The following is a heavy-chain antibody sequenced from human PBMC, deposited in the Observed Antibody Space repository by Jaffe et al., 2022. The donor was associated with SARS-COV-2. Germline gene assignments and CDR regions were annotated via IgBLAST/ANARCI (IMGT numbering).Heavy chain of an antibody. CDR1: GFTFSDVW. D-gene: IGHD5-12*01. CDR3: RVWINNSDF. CDR2: IRTQTDGGTA. V-gene: IGHV3-15*01. J-gene: IGHJ4*02. Sequence: EVQLVESGGGLVQPGGSLTLSCAASGFTFSDVWMDWVRQTPGKGLEWVGRIRTQTDGGTADYAAPVKGRFVISRDDSKNTLFLVMNSLKTEDTALYYCRVWINNSDFWGQGTLVTVSS.